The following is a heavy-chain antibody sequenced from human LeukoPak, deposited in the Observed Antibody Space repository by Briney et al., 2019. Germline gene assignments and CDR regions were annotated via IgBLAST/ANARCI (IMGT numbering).Heavy chain of an antibody. CDR1: GFTFSTYG. CDR2: IRYDGSNK. D-gene: IGHD1-1*01. Sequence: GGSLRLSCAASGFTFSTYGIHWVRQAPGKGLEWVAFIRYDGSNKYYADSVKGRFTISKDNSKNTLFLQMNSLRPEDTAVYYCGKDAGTISWDDPLGYWGQGTLVTVSS. V-gene: IGHV3-30*02. CDR3: GKDAGTISWDDPLGY. J-gene: IGHJ4*02.